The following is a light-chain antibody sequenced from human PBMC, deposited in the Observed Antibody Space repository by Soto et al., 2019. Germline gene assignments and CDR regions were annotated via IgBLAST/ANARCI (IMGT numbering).Light chain of an antibody. J-gene: IGKJ3*01. Sequence: EIVLTQSPGTLRLSPGERATLSCRASHTVSSSYLTWYQQRPGQAPRLLIYGASSRANGIPDRFSGSGSGTDFTLTINGLEPEDFAVYYCQQYATSARLTFGPGTNVDI. V-gene: IGKV3-20*01. CDR3: QQYATSARLT. CDR1: HTVSSSY. CDR2: GAS.